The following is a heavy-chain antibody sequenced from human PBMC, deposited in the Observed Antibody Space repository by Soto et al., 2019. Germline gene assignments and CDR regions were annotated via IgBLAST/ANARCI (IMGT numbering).Heavy chain of an antibody. CDR3: ARGGGVGVAGSAAFDM. CDR1: GYPVTAYY. D-gene: IGHD3-3*01. J-gene: IGHJ3*02. Sequence: QLHLVQSGAVVKKPGASVTVSCSASGYPVTAYYMHWVRQAPGRGLEWMGGINPATGAAKYTQTFQGGVTMPRDTSTSTVFRELSGLTSEDTAVFYCARGGGVGVAGSAAFDMWGQGTLVTVSS. V-gene: IGHV1-2*02. CDR2: INPATGAA.